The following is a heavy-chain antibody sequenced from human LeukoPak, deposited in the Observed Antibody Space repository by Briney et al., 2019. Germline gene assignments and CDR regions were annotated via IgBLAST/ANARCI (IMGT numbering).Heavy chain of an antibody. CDR3: ARPHVDTGLWLGDTAMVSAWQEWYFDL. V-gene: IGHV4-39*01. CDR2: IYYSGST. CDR1: GGSINSKDHF. J-gene: IGHJ2*01. D-gene: IGHD5-18*01. Sequence: KPSGTLSLTCTVSGGSINSKDHFWGWVRQPPGKGLEWIATIYYSGSTYYNPSLKSRVTISVDTSKNQFSLKLSSVTAADTAVYCCARPHVDTGLWLGDTAMVSAWQEWYFDLWGRGTLVTVSS.